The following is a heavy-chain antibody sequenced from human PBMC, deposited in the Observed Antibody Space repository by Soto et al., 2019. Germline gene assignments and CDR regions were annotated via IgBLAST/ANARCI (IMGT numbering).Heavy chain of an antibody. Sequence: ASVKVSCKASGYTFTSYGISWVRQAPGQGLEWMGWISAYNGKTNYAKKLHGRATTTTDTSTSKAYMELRSLRSDDTAVYYCARDRGIAAAGAPEYFQHWALG. V-gene: IGHV1-18*04. D-gene: IGHD6-13*01. CDR1: GYTFTSYG. CDR2: ISAYNGKT. CDR3: ARDRGIAAAGAPEYFQH. J-gene: IGHJ1*01.